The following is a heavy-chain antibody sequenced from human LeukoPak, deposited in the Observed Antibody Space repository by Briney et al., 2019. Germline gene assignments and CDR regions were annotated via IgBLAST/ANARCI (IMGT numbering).Heavy chain of an antibody. V-gene: IGHV3-23*01. Sequence: GGSLRLSCAASGFTFSSYAMSWVRQAPGKGLEWVSNISGSGGSTYYADSVKGRFTISRDNAKNSLYLQMNSLRAEDTAVYYCARALPYYYGSGSYYKGGGFDYWGQGTLVTASS. CDR1: GFTFSSYA. CDR3: ARALPYYYGSGSYYKGGGFDY. D-gene: IGHD3-10*01. CDR2: ISGSGGST. J-gene: IGHJ4*02.